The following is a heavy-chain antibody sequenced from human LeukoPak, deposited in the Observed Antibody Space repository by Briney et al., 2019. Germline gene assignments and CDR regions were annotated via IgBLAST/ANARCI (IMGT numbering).Heavy chain of an antibody. D-gene: IGHD3-22*01. CDR3: AREGDSSGLYYFDY. Sequence: PSQTLSLTCTVSGGSISSGDYYWSWIRQPPGKGLEWIGYIYYSGSTYYNPSLKSRVTISVDTSKNQFSLKLSSVTAADTAVYYCAREGDSSGLYYFDYWGQGTLVTVSS. V-gene: IGHV4-30-4*01. CDR1: GGSISSGDYY. J-gene: IGHJ4*02. CDR2: IYYSGST.